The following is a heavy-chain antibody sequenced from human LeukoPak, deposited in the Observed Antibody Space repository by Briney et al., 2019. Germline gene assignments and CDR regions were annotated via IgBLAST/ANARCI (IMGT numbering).Heavy chain of an antibody. D-gene: IGHD6-19*01. CDR2: INHSGST. Sequence: SETLSLTCAVYGGSFSGYYWSWIRQPPGKGLEWIGEINHSGSTNYNPSLKSRVTISVDTSKNQSSLKLSSVTAADTAVYYCARGSGWYGDYFDYWGQGTLVTVSS. V-gene: IGHV4-34*01. J-gene: IGHJ4*02. CDR3: ARGSGWYGDYFDY. CDR1: GGSFSGYY.